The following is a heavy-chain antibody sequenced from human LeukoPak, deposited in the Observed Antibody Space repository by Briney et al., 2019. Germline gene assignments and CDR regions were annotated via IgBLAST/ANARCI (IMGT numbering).Heavy chain of an antibody. CDR1: GGPISSPH. CDR2: IYYSGST. V-gene: IGHV4-59*08. CDR3: ARHASRYDSSGYYYFDY. D-gene: IGHD3-22*01. Sequence: SDTLSLPRTAPGGPISSPHWSWIPQAPGKGLDWIGYIYYSGSTSYNPSLKSRVTISLDTSKNQHSLELTSVTAADTAVYYCARHASRYDSSGYYYFDYWGQGTLVTVSS. J-gene: IGHJ4*02.